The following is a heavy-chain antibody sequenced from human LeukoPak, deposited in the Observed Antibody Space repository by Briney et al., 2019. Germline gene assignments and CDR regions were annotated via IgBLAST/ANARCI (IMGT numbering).Heavy chain of an antibody. CDR3: TREGLDP. CDR2: VNSDGSST. Sequence: PGGSLRLSCAASGFTFSTYWMHWVRQAPGKGLVWVSRVNSDGSSTIYADSVEGRFTISRDNAKNTVFLQMNSLRAEDTAVYYCTREGLDPWGQGTLVTVSS. J-gene: IGHJ5*02. V-gene: IGHV3-74*01. CDR1: GFTFSTYW.